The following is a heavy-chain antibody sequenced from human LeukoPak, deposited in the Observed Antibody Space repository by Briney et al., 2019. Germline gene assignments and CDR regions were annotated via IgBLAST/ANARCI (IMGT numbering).Heavy chain of an antibody. CDR3: ARRNWNVGGGFDV. J-gene: IGHJ6*02. V-gene: IGHV3-33*01. CDR1: GFTFSTYA. Sequence: GGSLRLSCAASGFTFSTYAMHWVRQAPGKGLEWVSLIWHNGSNKYYADSVKGRFTISRDNSKNTLYLEMDSLRAEDTAVYYCARRNWNVGGGFDVWDQGTTVTVSS. CDR2: IWHNGSNK. D-gene: IGHD1-1*01.